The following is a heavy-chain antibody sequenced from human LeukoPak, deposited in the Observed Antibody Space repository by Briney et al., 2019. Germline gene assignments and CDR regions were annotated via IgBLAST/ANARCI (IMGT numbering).Heavy chain of an antibody. CDR2: IQPNGNDK. CDR3: VFVKRNTNWFDP. V-gene: IGHV3-30*02. CDR1: GFTFNNFG. D-gene: IGHD1/OR15-1a*01. Sequence: PGGSLRLSCAASGFTFNNFGMHWVRQAPGKGLEWVALIQPNGNDKFYVDSVKGRFTISRDNSKNTLSLQMNNVRAEDTAVYYCVFVKRNTNWFDPWGQGTLVTVSS. J-gene: IGHJ5*02.